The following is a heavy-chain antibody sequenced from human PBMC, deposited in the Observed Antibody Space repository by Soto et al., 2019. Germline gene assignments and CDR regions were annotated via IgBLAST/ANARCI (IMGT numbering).Heavy chain of an antibody. J-gene: IGHJ5*02. CDR3: TRDASRDSSARGWFDP. D-gene: IGHD6-13*01. CDR1: GFTFRSFT. V-gene: IGHV3-21*01. CDR2: ISSNSAYI. Sequence: ALRLSCAASGFTFRSFTMNWVRQAPGKGLEWVSTISSNSAYIYYTDALRGRFTISRDNAKNSLHLQMNSLRAEDTAVYYCTRDASRDSSARGWFDPWGPGTLVTVSS.